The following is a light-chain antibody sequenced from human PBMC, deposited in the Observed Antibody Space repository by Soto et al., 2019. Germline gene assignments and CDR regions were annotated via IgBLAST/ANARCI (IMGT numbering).Light chain of an antibody. Sequence: EIVMTQSPATLSVSPGERATLSCRASQSVSSNLAWYQQKPGQAPRLLIYGASTRATGIPARFSGSGSGTEFTLTISSLQSEELAVYYCQQYNRWPPLTFGGGTKVEIK. CDR1: QSVSSN. CDR2: GAS. CDR3: QQYNRWPPLT. J-gene: IGKJ4*01. V-gene: IGKV3-15*01.